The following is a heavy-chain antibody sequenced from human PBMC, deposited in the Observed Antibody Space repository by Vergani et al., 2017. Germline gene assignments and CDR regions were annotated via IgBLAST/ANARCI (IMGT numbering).Heavy chain of an antibody. Sequence: QVQLQESGPGLLKTSETLSLTCNVSGVSITRGNYWGWVRQSPGTGLEWIASVFHLGTVYYNPSLKSRVTISVDTSKNQFSLKLSSVTAADTAVYYCARNPYCGGDCYSDAFDIWGQGTMVTVSS. D-gene: IGHD2-21*02. J-gene: IGHJ3*02. V-gene: IGHV4-38-2*02. CDR1: GVSITRGNY. CDR2: VFHLGTV. CDR3: ARNPYCGGDCYSDAFDI.